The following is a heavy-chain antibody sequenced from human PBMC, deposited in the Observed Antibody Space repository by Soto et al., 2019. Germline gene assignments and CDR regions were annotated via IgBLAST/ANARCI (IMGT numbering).Heavy chain of an antibody. CDR1: GFTFSSSA. CDR2: ISDSGGRT. D-gene: IGHD1-1*01. Sequence: GGSLRLSCAASGFTFSSSAMNWVRQAPGKGLEWVSIISDSGGRTYYADSVRGRFTISRDNSKNTLYLQMNSLRAEDTAVYYCAKSLNINWKNWFDPWGQGTLVTVPS. CDR3: AKSLNINWKNWFDP. J-gene: IGHJ5*02. V-gene: IGHV3-23*01.